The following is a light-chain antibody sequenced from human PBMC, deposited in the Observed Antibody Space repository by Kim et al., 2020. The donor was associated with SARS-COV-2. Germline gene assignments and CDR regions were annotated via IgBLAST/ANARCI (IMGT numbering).Light chain of an antibody. J-gene: IGKJ4*01. CDR1: QSINTW. Sequence: TLSASVGDRVTITCRASQSINTWLAWYQQKPGKAPKLLIYGASSLESGVPSRFSGNGSGTEFTLTISSLQPDDSATYYCQRYNDHFGGGTKVDIK. CDR2: GAS. V-gene: IGKV1-5*01. CDR3: QRYNDH.